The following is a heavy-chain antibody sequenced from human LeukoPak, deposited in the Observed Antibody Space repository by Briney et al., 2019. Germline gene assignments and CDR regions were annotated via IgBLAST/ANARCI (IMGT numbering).Heavy chain of an antibody. CDR1: GGSISSYY. D-gene: IGHD6-6*01. V-gene: IGHV4-4*07. J-gene: IGHJ3*02. Sequence: PSETLSLTCTVSGGSISSYYWSWIRQPAGKGLEWIGRIYTSGSTYYNPSLKSRVTMTVDTSKNQFSLKLSSVAAADTAVYYCARDRSSRDAFDIWGQGTMVTVSS. CDR2: IYTSGST. CDR3: ARDRSSRDAFDI.